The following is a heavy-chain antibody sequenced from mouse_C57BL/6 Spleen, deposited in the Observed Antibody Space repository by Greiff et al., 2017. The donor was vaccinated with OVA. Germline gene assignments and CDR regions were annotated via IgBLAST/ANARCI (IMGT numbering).Heavy chain of an antibody. J-gene: IGHJ1*03. D-gene: IGHD1-1*01. CDR1: GYTFTSYW. CDR2: IYPGSGST. V-gene: IGHV1-55*01. Sequence: VQLQQPGAELVKPGASVKMSCKASGYTFTSYWITWVKQRPGQGLEWIGDIYPGSGSTNYNETFKSKATLTVDTSSSTAYMQLSSLTSEDSAVYDDARVYYCGSSHWCFDVWGTGTTVTVSA. CDR3: ARVYYCGSSHWCFDV.